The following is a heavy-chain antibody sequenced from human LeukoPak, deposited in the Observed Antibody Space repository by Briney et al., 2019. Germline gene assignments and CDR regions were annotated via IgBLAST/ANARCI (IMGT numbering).Heavy chain of an antibody. Sequence: GGSLRLSCAASGFTFSSYAMSWVRQAPGKGLEWVSAISGSGGSTYYADSVKGRFTISRDNSKNTLYLQMNSLRAEDTAVYYCAKDLPVIVVVPAAISKGAFDIWGQGTMVTVSS. D-gene: IGHD2-2*01. CDR1: GFTFSSYA. CDR3: AKDLPVIVVVPAAISKGAFDI. V-gene: IGHV3-23*01. J-gene: IGHJ3*02. CDR2: ISGSGGST.